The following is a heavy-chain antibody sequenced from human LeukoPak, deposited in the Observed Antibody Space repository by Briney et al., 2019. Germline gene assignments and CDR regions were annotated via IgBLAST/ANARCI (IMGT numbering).Heavy chain of an antibody. CDR3: ARGRPHSLVADATRFYYYYGMDV. J-gene: IGHJ6*02. CDR1: GGTFSSYA. V-gene: IGHV1-69*13. CDR2: IIPIFGTA. D-gene: IGHD2-15*01. Sequence: SVNVSCTASGGTFSSYAISWVRQAPGQGREWMGGIIPIFGTANYAQKFQGRVTITADESTSTAYMEQSSLRAEDTAVYYCARGRPHSLVADATRFYYYYGMDVWGQGTTVTVSS.